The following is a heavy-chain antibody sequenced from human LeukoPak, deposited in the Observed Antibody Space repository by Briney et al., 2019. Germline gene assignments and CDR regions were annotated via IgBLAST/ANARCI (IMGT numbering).Heavy chain of an antibody. Sequence: PGGSLRLSCTASGFTFGDYAMSWFRQAPGKGLEWVGFIRSNDYGGTTEYAASVKGRFTISRDDSKSIAYLQMNSLKTEDTAVYYCTRAGGITMIVVAAGFDYWGQGTLVTVSS. D-gene: IGHD3-22*01. V-gene: IGHV3-49*03. CDR2: IRSNDYGGTT. CDR1: GFTFGDYA. CDR3: TRAGGITMIVVAAGFDY. J-gene: IGHJ4*02.